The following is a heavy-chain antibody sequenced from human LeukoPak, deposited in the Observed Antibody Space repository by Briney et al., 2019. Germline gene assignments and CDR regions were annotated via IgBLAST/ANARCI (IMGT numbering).Heavy chain of an antibody. Sequence: SETLSLTCTVSAGSINSFYWSWIRQSAGKGLEWIGRIYNTGSTNYNPSLKSRVTMSIDTSKNQFSLNLSSVTAADTAIYYCSKGGSSWYNWFDPWGQRTLVTVSS. CDR2: IYNTGST. J-gene: IGHJ5*02. CDR3: SKGGSSWYNWFDP. D-gene: IGHD6-13*01. V-gene: IGHV4-4*07. CDR1: AGSINSFY.